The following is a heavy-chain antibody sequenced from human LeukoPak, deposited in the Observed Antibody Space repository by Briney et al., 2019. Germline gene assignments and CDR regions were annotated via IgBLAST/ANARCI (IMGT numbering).Heavy chain of an antibody. CDR2: ISGDGGST. V-gene: IGHV3-43*02. J-gene: IGHJ6*03. CDR3: ATHDYYGSGGYYNVGYYYMDV. Sequence: GGSLRLSCAASGFTFDDYAMHWVRQAPGKGLEWVSLISGDGGSTYYADSVKGRFTISRDNSKNSLYLQMNSLRTEDTALYYCATHDYYGSGGYYNVGYYYMDVWGKGTTVTVSS. CDR1: GFTFDDYA. D-gene: IGHD3-10*01.